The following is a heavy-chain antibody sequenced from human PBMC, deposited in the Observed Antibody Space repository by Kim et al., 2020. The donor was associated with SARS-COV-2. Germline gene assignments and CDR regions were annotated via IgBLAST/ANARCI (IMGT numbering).Heavy chain of an antibody. CDR3: ASLLPHYYGSGAIDY. D-gene: IGHD3-10*01. Sequence: QKFQGRVTITADESTSTAYMELSSLRSEDTAVYYCASLLPHYYGSGAIDYWGQGALVTVSS. J-gene: IGHJ4*02. V-gene: IGHV1-69*01.